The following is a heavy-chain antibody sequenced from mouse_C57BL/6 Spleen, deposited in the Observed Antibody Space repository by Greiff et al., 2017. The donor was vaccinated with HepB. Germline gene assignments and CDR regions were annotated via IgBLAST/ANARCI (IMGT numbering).Heavy chain of an antibody. Sequence: SGAELVMPGASVKLSCKASGYTFTSYWMHWVKQRPGQGLEWIGEIDPSDSYTNYNQKFKGKSTLTVDKSSSTAYMQLSSLTSEDSAVYYCARSYYSNPWYFDVWGTGTTVTVSS. V-gene: IGHV1-69*01. D-gene: IGHD2-5*01. CDR1: GYTFTSYW. J-gene: IGHJ1*03. CDR3: ARSYYSNPWYFDV. CDR2: IDPSDSYT.